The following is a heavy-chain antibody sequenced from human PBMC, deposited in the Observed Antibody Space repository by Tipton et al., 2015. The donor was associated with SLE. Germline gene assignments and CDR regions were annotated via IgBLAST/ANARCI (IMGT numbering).Heavy chain of an antibody. CDR2: IYSSGRT. CDR3: ARGGEPDYFGY. V-gene: IGHV4-39*07. Sequence: TLSLTCTVSGGSISTGGDSWGWIRQPPGKGLGWIGNIYSSGRTYDNPSLKSRITMSVDTSKNKFSLNLSSVTAADTAVYYWARGGEPDYFGYSGHGTLVTVSS. D-gene: IGHD3-16*01. J-gene: IGHJ4*01. CDR1: GGSISTGGDS.